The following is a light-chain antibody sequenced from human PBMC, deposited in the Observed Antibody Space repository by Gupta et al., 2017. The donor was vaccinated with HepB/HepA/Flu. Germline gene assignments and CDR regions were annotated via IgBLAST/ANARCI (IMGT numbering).Light chain of an antibody. Sequence: SYELTQPTSVSVSPGQKAKTTCSGDALPKQYAYWYQQKPGQAPVLVIYKDSERPSGIPERFSGSSSGTTVTLTISGVQAEDEADYYCQSADSSGTYVFGTGTKVTVL. CDR2: KDS. J-gene: IGLJ1*01. CDR3: QSADSSGTYV. CDR1: ALPKQY. V-gene: IGLV3-25*03.